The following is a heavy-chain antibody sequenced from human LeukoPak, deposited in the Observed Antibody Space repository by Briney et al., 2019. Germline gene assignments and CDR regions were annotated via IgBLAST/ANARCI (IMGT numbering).Heavy chain of an antibody. V-gene: IGHV3-23*01. D-gene: IGHD3-22*01. CDR2: ISVSGGST. CDR1: GFTFSSYA. CDR3: AKGGSSGYYSSFDY. J-gene: IGHJ4*02. Sequence: GGSLRLSCAASGFTFSSYAMSWVRQAPGKGLEWVSVISVSGGSTSYGDSVKGRFTISRDNSKNTVYLQMNSLRAEDTAVYYRAKGGSSGYYSSFDYWGQGTLVTVSS.